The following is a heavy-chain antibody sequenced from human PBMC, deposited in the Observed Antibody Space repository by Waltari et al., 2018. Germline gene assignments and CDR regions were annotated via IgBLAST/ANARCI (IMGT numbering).Heavy chain of an antibody. J-gene: IGHJ4*02. CDR2: INPSGGST. CDR3: ASDSSLPY. D-gene: IGHD6-13*01. Sequence: QAHLVPSGAEVKQPGAAVKVSGNASGCLVTSFPMHWVRQAPGQGLEWMGIINPSGGSTSYAQKFQGRVTMTRDTSTSTVYMELSSLRSEDTAVYYCASDSSLPYWGQGTLVTVSS. V-gene: IGHV1-46*01. CDR1: GCLVTSFP.